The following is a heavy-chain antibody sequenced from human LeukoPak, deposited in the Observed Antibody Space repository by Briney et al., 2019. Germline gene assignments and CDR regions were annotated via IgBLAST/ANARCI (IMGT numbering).Heavy chain of an antibody. D-gene: IGHD5-12*01. J-gene: IGHJ4*02. CDR2: IIPIFGTA. CDR3: ARDVTSGGVATIEGY. V-gene: IGHV1-69*13. CDR1: GGTFSSYA. Sequence: GASVKVSCKASGGTFSSYAISWVRQAPGQGLEWMGGIIPIFGTANYAQKFQGRVTITADESTSTAYMELSSLRSEDTAVYYCARDVTSGGVATIEGYWGQGTLVTVSS.